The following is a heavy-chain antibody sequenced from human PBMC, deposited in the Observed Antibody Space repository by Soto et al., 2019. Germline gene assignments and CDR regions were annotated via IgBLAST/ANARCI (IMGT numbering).Heavy chain of an antibody. J-gene: IGHJ4*02. CDR2: ISGSSGNA. V-gene: IGHV1-18*01. D-gene: IGHD3-16*01. CDR1: GYTFTKYG. Sequence: APVKVCSKAPGYTFTKYGVGCAQQAPGQRLEWMGWISGSSGNANYAEKVQGRITLTTDTSTSTAYIELRSLRSDDTAVYYCAREMAGLGGEYDYWGQGTLVTVSS. CDR3: AREMAGLGGEYDY.